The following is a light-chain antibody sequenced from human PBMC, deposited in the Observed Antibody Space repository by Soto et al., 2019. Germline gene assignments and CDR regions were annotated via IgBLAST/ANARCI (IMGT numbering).Light chain of an antibody. J-gene: IGKJ5*01. V-gene: IGKV1-39*01. CDR3: QQSFRSPIT. CDR2: AAF. CDR1: QSISSY. Sequence: DIQMNQPPSSLSASVGDRLTITCRASQSISSYLNWYQQKPGKAPKLLIYAAFTLESGVPSRFSGSGSGTEFTLTIRSLQPEDFATYYCQQSFRSPITFGQGTRLENK.